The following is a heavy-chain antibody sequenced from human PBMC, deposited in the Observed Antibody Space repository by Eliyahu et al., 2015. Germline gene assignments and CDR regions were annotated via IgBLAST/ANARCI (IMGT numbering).Heavy chain of an antibody. CDR2: IDYSSTYI. J-gene: IGHJ3*02. CDR1: GFXXXXYS. CDR3: ARENFGGYQEAFDI. V-gene: IGHV3-21*01. D-gene: IGHD3-22*01. Sequence: EVQVXESGGGLVRPGGSLRLSCXASGFXXXXYSMNWVRQAPGKGLEWVASIDYSSTYIYYADSLKGRFTISRDNANSLVHLQMNSLTAEDTALYYCARENFGGYQEAFDIWGQGTMVTVSS.